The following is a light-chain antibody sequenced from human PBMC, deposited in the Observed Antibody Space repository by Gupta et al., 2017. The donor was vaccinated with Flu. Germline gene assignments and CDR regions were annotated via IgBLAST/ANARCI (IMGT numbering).Light chain of an antibody. CDR3: QSYDSSNQV. CDR2: EDN. J-gene: IGLJ2*01. CDR1: SDSIASNY. Sequence: NFMLTQPHSLSESPGKTVTISCTRSSDSIASNYVQWYQQRPGSSPTTVIYEDNQRPSGVPDRFSGSIDSSSNSASLTISGLKTEDEADYYCQSYDSSNQVFGGGTKLTVL. V-gene: IGLV6-57*01.